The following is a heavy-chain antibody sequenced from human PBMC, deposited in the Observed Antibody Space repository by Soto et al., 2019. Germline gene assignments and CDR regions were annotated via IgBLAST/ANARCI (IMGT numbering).Heavy chain of an antibody. Sequence: EVQLLESGGGLVQPGGSLRLSCAASGFTFSSYAMSWVRQAPGKGLEWVSAISGSGGSTYYADSVKGRFTISRDNSKNTWYLQMNSLRAEDTAVYYCAKASGWFGEFDYWGQGTLVTVSS. CDR3: AKASGWFGEFDY. V-gene: IGHV3-23*01. CDR2: ISGSGGST. CDR1: GFTFSSYA. J-gene: IGHJ4*02. D-gene: IGHD3-10*01.